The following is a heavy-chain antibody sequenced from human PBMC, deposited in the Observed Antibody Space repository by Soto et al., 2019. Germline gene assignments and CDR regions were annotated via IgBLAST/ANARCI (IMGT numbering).Heavy chain of an antibody. J-gene: IGHJ6*03. CDR1: GGSFSGYY. D-gene: IGHD6-13*01. CDR2: INHSGST. Sequence: QVQLQQWGAGLLKPSETLSLTCAVYGGSFSGYYWSWIRQPPGKGLEWIGEINHSGSTNYNPSLKSRVTISVDTSKNQFSLKLSSVTAADTAVYYCARGYGLKQQLDFYYYMDVWGKGTTVTVSS. V-gene: IGHV4-34*01. CDR3: ARGYGLKQQLDFYYYMDV.